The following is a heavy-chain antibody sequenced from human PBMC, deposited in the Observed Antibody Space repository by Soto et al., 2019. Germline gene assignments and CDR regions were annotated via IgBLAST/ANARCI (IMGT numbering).Heavy chain of an antibody. CDR1: GGSFSGYY. Sequence: SETLSLTCAVYGGSFSGYYWSWIRQPPGKGLEWIGEINHSGSTNYNPSLKSRVTISVDTSKNQFSLKLSSVTAADTAVYYCARRGQLKNKYSSSWYGYYYYYMDVWGKGTTVTVSS. D-gene: IGHD6-13*01. CDR3: ARRGQLKNKYSSSWYGYYYYYMDV. V-gene: IGHV4-34*01. CDR2: INHSGST. J-gene: IGHJ6*03.